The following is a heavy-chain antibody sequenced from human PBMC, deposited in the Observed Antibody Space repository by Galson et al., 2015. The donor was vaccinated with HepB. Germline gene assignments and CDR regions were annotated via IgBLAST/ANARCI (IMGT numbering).Heavy chain of an antibody. CDR1: GGAVSSSSYY. D-gene: IGHD3-10*01. CDR2: IFLSESP. Sequence: ETLSLTCTVSGGAVSSSSYYWGWIRQPPGEGLEWIGSIFLSESPYYNTSLRSRDTISVDTSTNQFSLNLSSVTAADPAQYYCARPSGSGSGWFDPWGQGTLVPVSS. V-gene: IGHV4-39*01. CDR3: ARPSGSGSGWFDP. J-gene: IGHJ5*02.